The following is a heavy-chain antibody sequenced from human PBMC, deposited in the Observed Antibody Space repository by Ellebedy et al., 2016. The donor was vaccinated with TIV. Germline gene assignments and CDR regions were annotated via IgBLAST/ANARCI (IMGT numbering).Heavy chain of an antibody. CDR1: GGSISSSSYY. CDR2: IYYSGST. CDR3: ARFSPRRSGWYGRSDY. D-gene: IGHD6-19*01. V-gene: IGHV4-39*01. J-gene: IGHJ4*02. Sequence: SETLSLTXTVSGGSISSSSYYWGWIRQPPGKGLEWIGSIYYSGSTYYNPSLKSRVTISVDTSKNQFSLKLSSVTAADTAVYYCARFSPRRSGWYGRSDYWGQGTLVTVSS.